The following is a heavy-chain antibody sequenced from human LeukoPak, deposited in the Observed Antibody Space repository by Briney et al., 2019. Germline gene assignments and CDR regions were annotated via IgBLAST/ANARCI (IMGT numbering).Heavy chain of an antibody. CDR1: GFNFASHW. CDR3: IRDFRSADL. Sequence: GGSLRLSCAASGFNFASHWMHWVRHTPGKGLVWVSRINSGGSGTSYADSVEGRFTISRDNAKNTVYLEMNSLSAEDTAIYYCIRDFRSADLWGQGTLINVTS. V-gene: IGHV3-74*01. CDR2: INSGGSGT. J-gene: IGHJ5*02.